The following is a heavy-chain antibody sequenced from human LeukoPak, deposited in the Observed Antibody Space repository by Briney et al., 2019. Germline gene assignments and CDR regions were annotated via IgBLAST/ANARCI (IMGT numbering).Heavy chain of an antibody. Sequence: ASVKVSCEASGYTFTSYDINWVRQAAGQGLEWMGWMNPNSGNTGYAQKFQGRVTMTRSTSISTAYMELGSLTSEDAAVYYCAALTLGYCSSTSCLSTWGQGTLVTVSS. CDR1: GYTFTSYD. D-gene: IGHD2-2*01. CDR2: MNPNSGNT. CDR3: AALTLGYCSSTSCLST. V-gene: IGHV1-8*01. J-gene: IGHJ5*02.